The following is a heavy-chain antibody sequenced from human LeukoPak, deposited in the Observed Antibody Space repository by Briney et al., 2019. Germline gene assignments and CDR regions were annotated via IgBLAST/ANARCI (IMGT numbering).Heavy chain of an antibody. J-gene: IGHJ4*02. CDR3: AKGSGGVTTTIDH. Sequence: PGVSLRLSCAASGFTFSSYAMNWVRQAPGKGLEWVSSISYSGSTYYADSVKGRFTISRVNSKSTLYLQMNSLRAEDTALYYCAKGSGGVTTTIDHWGQGTLVTASS. CDR1: GFTFSSYA. D-gene: IGHD2-21*02. CDR2: ISYSGST. V-gene: IGHV3-23*01.